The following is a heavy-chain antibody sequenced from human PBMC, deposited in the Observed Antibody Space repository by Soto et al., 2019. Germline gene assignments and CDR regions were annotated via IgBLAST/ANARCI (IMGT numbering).Heavy chain of an antibody. D-gene: IGHD3-10*01. CDR1: GFTFSIYA. J-gene: IGHJ6*02. CDR3: ASGAGSFSSYYGMDV. V-gene: IGHV3-30-3*01. Sequence: QVQQVQSGGGVVQPGRSLRLSCAASGFTFSIYAMHWVRQAPGKGLEWVALISYDGSIKYFADSVKGRFTISRDNSKNTLYLQMNSLRAEDTAVYYCASGAGSFSSYYGMDVWGQGTTVTVSS. CDR2: ISYDGSIK.